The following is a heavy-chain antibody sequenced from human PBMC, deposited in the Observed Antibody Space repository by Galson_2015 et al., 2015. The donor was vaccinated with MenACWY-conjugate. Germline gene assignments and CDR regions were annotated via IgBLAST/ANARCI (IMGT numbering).Heavy chain of an antibody. Sequence: SLRLSCAASGFTFSRYAMHWVRQAPGKGLEWVAVIWFDGSKTYYADSVKGRFTISRDNSKNMAYLQINSLRAEDTAMYHCFAMNSGTDSWGQGTLVTVSS. CDR1: GFTFSRYA. D-gene: IGHD1-26*01. J-gene: IGHJ4*02. CDR3: FAMNSGTDS. CDR2: IWFDGSKT. V-gene: IGHV3-33*01.